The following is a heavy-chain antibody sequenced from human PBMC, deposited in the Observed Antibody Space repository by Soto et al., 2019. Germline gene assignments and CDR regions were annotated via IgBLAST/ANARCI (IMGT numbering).Heavy chain of an antibody. CDR3: ARVGGAGGAFDI. J-gene: IGHJ3*02. Sequence: QVQLQESGPGLVKPSQTLSLTCTVSGGSISSGDYYWSWIRQPPGQGLEWIGYIYYSGSTYYNPSLKSRVTISVDTSKNQLSLKLSSVTAADTAVYYCARVGGAGGAFDIWGQGTMVTVSS. CDR2: IYYSGST. V-gene: IGHV4-30-4*01. CDR1: GGSISSGDYY. D-gene: IGHD1-26*01.